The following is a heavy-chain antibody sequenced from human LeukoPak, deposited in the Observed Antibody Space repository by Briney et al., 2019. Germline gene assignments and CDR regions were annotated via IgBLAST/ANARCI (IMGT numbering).Heavy chain of an antibody. CDR2: ITSTSSSM. V-gene: IGHV3-21*01. J-gene: IGHJ4*02. CDR3: RFGDFNDY. Sequence: GGSLRLSCAASGFTFSTYRMHWVCQAPGKGLEWVSSITSTSSSMSYADSVEGRFTISRDNAKNSLYLQMNSLSAEDTAVYYCRFGDFNDYWGQGTLVTVSS. CDR1: GFTFSTYR. D-gene: IGHD3-10*01.